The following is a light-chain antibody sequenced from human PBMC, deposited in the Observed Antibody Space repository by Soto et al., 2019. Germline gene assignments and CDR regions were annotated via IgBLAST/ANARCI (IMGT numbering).Light chain of an antibody. CDR3: QHYNSFPIT. V-gene: IGKV1-33*01. J-gene: IGKJ5*01. Sequence: DIQMTQSPSSLSASLGDRVTITCQASQDIRFYLNWFHQKTGQAPKLLIYDASQLETGVPSRFSGSGSGTDFTFTINSLQPEDIGTDYCQHYNSFPITFGQGTRLDI. CDR2: DAS. CDR1: QDIRFY.